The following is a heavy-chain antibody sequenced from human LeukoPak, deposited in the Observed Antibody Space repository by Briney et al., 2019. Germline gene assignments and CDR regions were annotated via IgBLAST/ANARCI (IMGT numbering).Heavy chain of an antibody. Sequence: GGSLRLSCEASGFTFSNAWMTWVRQAPGKGLEWVGRIRSKTDGGTTGYASPVKDRFIISRDDSRNTLYLQMNSLKTEDTAIYYCSTWTDLYDYWGQGTLVTVSS. J-gene: IGHJ4*02. D-gene: IGHD3/OR15-3a*01. CDR3: STWTDLYDY. CDR1: GFTFSNAW. V-gene: IGHV3-15*01. CDR2: IRSKTDGGTT.